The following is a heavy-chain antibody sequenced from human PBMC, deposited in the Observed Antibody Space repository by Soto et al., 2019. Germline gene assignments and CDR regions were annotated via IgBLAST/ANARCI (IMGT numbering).Heavy chain of an antibody. J-gene: IGHJ4*02. Sequence: GESLKISCAASGFTFSSYAMHWVRQAPGKGLEYVSAISSNGGSTYYANSVKGRFTISRDNSKNTLYLQMGSLSAEDMAVYYCARGAAAAGYFDYWGQGTLVTVSS. CDR2: ISSNGGST. D-gene: IGHD6-13*01. CDR3: ARGAAAAGYFDY. CDR1: GFTFSSYA. V-gene: IGHV3-64*01.